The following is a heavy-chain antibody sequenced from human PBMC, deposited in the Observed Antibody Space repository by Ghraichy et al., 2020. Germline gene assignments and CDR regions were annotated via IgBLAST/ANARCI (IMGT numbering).Heavy chain of an antibody. CDR2: INHSGST. D-gene: IGHD3-22*01. CDR3: ARGYGDYYDSSAPNAFDI. Sequence: SCAVYGGSFSGYYWSWIRQPPGKGLEWIGEINHSGSTNYNPSLKSRVTISVDTSKNQFSLKLSSVTAADTAVYYCARGYGDYYDSSAPNAFDIWGQGTMVTVSS. J-gene: IGHJ3*02. V-gene: IGHV4-34*01. CDR1: GGSFSGYY.